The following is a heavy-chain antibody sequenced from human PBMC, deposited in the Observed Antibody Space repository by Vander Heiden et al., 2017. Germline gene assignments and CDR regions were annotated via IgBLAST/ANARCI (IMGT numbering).Heavy chain of an antibody. J-gene: IGHJ4*02. CDR3: AKGMGATFHSGSRNLDS. CDR2: IGTSNSDT. CDR1: GFTFNTNA. V-gene: IGHV3-23*01. Sequence: EVQLLESGGGLAQPGGPLSLSCAASGFTFNTNAMSWVRQAPRKGLEWVSIIGTSNSDTHYADSVKGRFTVSRDNSKNTLSLQMNSLTSDDTAIYYCAKGMGATFHSGSRNLDSLGQGTLVTVSS. D-gene: IGHD1-26*01.